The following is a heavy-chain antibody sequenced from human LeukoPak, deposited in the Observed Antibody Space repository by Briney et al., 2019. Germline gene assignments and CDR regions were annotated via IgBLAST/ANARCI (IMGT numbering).Heavy chain of an antibody. CDR3: ARDRSGDFYHYYYYIDV. CDR1: RYAISSGYY. CDR2: VHHSGST. Sequence: SETLSLTCTVARYAISSGYYWGWIRQSPGKGLEWIGSVHHSGSTYHNPSLKSRVTISVDMSKNQYSLKLTSVTAADTAVYYCARDRSGDFYHYYYYIDVWGKGTAVTVSS. V-gene: IGHV4-38-2*02. D-gene: IGHD4-17*01. J-gene: IGHJ6*03.